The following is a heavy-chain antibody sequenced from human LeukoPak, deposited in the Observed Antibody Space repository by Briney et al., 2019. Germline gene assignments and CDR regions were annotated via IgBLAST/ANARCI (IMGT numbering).Heavy chain of an antibody. V-gene: IGHV3-7*04. J-gene: IGHJ6*02. CDR2: IKPDGSEK. Sequence: GGSLRLSCAASGFTFSSYWMAWARQAPGKGLEWVGNIKPDGSEKYSVDSLKGRFTISRDNAENSLYLQMKSLRDEDTAVYYCARAAVAAPGDVWGQGTTVTVSS. D-gene: IGHD6-19*01. CDR3: ARAAVAAPGDV. CDR1: GFTFSSYW.